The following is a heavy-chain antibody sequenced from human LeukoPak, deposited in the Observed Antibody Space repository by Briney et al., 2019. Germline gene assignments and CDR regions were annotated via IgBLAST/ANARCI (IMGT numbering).Heavy chain of an antibody. J-gene: IGHJ4*02. V-gene: IGHV1-3*01. Sequence: ASVKVSCKASGGSFNSYAISWVRQAPGQRLEWMGWINAGNGNTKYSQKFQGRVTITRDTSASTAYMELSSLRSEDTAVYYCARSRGRDTAIDFDYWGQGTLVTVSS. CDR3: ARSRGRDTAIDFDY. CDR1: GGSFNSYA. CDR2: INAGNGNT. D-gene: IGHD5-18*01.